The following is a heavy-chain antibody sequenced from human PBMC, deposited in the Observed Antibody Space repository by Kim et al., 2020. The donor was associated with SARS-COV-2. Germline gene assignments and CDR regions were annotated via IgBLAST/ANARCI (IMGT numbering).Heavy chain of an antibody. CDR3: ASTYGDYEGDDAFDI. J-gene: IGHJ3*02. V-gene: IGHV4-31*02. Sequence: PPVKSGVTISVDTSKNHFSLKLSSVTAADTAVYYCASTYGDYEGDDAFDIWGQGTMVTVSS. D-gene: IGHD4-17*01.